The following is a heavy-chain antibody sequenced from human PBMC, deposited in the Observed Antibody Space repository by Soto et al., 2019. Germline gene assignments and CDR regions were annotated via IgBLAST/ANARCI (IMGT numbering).Heavy chain of an antibody. CDR1: GFTFTSSG. CDR3: AKLLGTGPPAG. D-gene: IGHD1-1*01. Sequence: SVKVSCKASGFTFTSSGVQWVRQARGQRLEWIGWIVVGSGNTNYAQKFQERVTITRDMSTSTAYMELSSLRAEDTAVYYCAKLLGTGPPAGWGQGTLVTVSS. J-gene: IGHJ4*02. V-gene: IGHV1-58*01. CDR2: IVVGSGNT.